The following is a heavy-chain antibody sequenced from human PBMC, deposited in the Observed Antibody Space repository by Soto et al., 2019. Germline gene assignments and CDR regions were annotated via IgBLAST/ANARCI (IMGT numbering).Heavy chain of an antibody. V-gene: IGHV3-7*01. CDR1: GFTFSSYW. Sequence: EVQLVESEGGLVQPGGSLRLSCAASGFTFSSYWMSWVRQAPGKGLEWVVSIKHDAGETYYLDSVKGRFTVSRDNAKNSLYLQMDSLRVEDTAMYYCARDVVKRSYYDFWSGSLFWGQGSLVTVSS. CDR3: ARDVVKRSYYDFWSGSLF. J-gene: IGHJ4*02. D-gene: IGHD3-3*01. CDR2: IKHDAGET.